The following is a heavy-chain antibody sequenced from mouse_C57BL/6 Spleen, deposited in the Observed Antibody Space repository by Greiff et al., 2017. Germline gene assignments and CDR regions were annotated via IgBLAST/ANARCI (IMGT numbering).Heavy chain of an antibody. D-gene: IGHD1-1*01. Sequence: VQLQQSGAELVRPGTSVKMSCKASGYTFTNYWIGWAKQRPGHGLEWIGDIYPGGGYTNYNEKFKGKATLTAYKSSSTAYMQFSSLTSEDSAIYYCAREAYYYGSSPYYYAMDYWGQGTSVTVSS. CDR2: IYPGGGYT. CDR3: AREAYYYGSSPYYYAMDY. CDR1: GYTFTNYW. V-gene: IGHV1-63*01. J-gene: IGHJ4*01.